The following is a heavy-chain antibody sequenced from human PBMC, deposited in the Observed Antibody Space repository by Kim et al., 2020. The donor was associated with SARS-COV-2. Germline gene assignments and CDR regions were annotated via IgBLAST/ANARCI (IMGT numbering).Heavy chain of an antibody. J-gene: IGHJ4*02. D-gene: IGHD3-3*01. Sequence: GGSLRLSCAASGFTFSSYSMNWVRQAPGKGLEWVSSISSSSSYIYYADSVKGRFTISRDNAKNSLYLQMNSLRAEDTAVYYCAREQEGVDVWYFDYWGQGTLVTVSS. CDR2: ISSSSSYI. V-gene: IGHV3-21*01. CDR1: GFTFSSYS. CDR3: AREQEGVDVWYFDY.